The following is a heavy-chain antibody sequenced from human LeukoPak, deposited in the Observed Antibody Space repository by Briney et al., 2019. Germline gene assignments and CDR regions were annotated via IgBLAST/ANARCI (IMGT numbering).Heavy chain of an antibody. V-gene: IGHV3-7*01. Sequence: GGSPRLSCAASGFTLSSNWMNWVRQAPGKGLEWVAIIKQDGSEKYYVDSVKGRFTISRDNAKNSLYLQMNSLRAEDTAVYYCARGNGFIIDYWGQGTLVTVSS. CDR3: ARGNGFIIDY. D-gene: IGHD2-8*01. CDR2: IKQDGSEK. CDR1: GFTLSSNW. J-gene: IGHJ4*02.